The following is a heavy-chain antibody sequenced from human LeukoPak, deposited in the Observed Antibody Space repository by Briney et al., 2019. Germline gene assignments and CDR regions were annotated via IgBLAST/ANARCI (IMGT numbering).Heavy chain of an antibody. CDR2: ISSSSSTI. V-gene: IGHV3-48*01. Sequence: GGSLRLSCAASRFTFSTYGMHWVRQAPGKGLEWVSYISSSSSTIYYADSVKGRFTISRDNAKNSLYLQMNSLRAEDTAVYYCARAGYSYGPKNLYYFDYWGQGTLVTVSS. CDR1: RFTFSTYG. D-gene: IGHD5-18*01. CDR3: ARAGYSYGPKNLYYFDY. J-gene: IGHJ4*02.